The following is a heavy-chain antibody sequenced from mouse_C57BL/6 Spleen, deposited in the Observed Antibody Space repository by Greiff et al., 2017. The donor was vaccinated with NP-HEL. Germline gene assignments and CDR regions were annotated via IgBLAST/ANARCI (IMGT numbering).Heavy chain of an antibody. CDR3: AGITTVVTYFDV. Sequence: QVQLQQPGAELVKPGASVKLSCKASGYTFTSYWMHWVKQRPGQGLEWIGMIHPNGGSTNYNEKFKSKATLTVDKSSSTAYMQLSSLTSEDSAVYYCAGITTVVTYFDVWGTGTTVTVSS. J-gene: IGHJ1*03. CDR1: GYTFTSYW. D-gene: IGHD1-1*01. V-gene: IGHV1-64*01. CDR2: IHPNGGST.